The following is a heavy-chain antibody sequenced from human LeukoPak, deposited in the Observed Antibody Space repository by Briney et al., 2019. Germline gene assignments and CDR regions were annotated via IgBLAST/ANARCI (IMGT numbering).Heavy chain of an antibody. CDR3: ARVPLEFCSSTSCYRYYYIDV. J-gene: IGHJ6*03. CDR2: IYSGGRT. V-gene: IGHV3-53*01. CDR1: GFTVSSNY. D-gene: IGHD2-2*02. Sequence: GGSLRLSCAASGFTVSSNYMSWVRRAPGKGLEWVSVIYSGGRTYYADSVKGRFTISMDNSKNTLYLQMNSLRAEDTAVYYCARVPLEFCSSTSCYRYYYIDVWGKGTTVTVSS.